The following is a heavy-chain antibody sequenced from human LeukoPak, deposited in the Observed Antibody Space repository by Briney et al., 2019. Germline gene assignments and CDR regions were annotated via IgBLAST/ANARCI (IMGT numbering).Heavy chain of an antibody. CDR3: AKFIHYLLDAFDI. J-gene: IGHJ3*02. CDR1: GFTFSSYA. D-gene: IGHD2/OR15-2a*01. Sequence: GGSLRLSCAASGFTFSSYAMSWVRQAPGKGLEWVSAISGSGGSTYYADSVKGRFTISRDNSKNTLYLQMNSLRAEDTAVCYCAKFIHYLLDAFDIWGQGTMVTVSS. CDR2: ISGSGGST. V-gene: IGHV3-23*01.